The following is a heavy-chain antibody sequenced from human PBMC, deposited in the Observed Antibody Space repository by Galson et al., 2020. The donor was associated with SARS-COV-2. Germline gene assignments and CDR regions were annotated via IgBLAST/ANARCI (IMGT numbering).Heavy chain of an antibody. CDR1: GYTFTSYG. CDR3: ARDQAVVVPAAIRAFDI. D-gene: IGHD2-2*01. V-gene: IGHV1-18*01. Sequence: ASVKVSCKASGYTFTSYGISWVRQAPGQGLEWMGWISAYNGNTNYAQKLQGRVTMTTDTSTSTAYMGLRSLRSDDTAVYYCARDQAVVVPAAIRAFDIWGQGTMVTVSS. J-gene: IGHJ3*02. CDR2: ISAYNGNT.